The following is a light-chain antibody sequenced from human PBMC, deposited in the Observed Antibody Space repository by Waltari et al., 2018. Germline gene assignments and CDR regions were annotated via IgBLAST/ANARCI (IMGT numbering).Light chain of an antibody. CDR2: ATS. Sequence: EIVMTQSPATLSVSPGEGATLPCRASQSISSNLAWYQQRPGQPPRPLIFATSTRATGVPARFRGSGSGTEFPLTISSMQSEDFAIYYCHQYNNWPPWTFGQGTKVEIK. J-gene: IGKJ1*01. CDR1: QSISSN. CDR3: HQYNNWPPWT. V-gene: IGKV3-15*01.